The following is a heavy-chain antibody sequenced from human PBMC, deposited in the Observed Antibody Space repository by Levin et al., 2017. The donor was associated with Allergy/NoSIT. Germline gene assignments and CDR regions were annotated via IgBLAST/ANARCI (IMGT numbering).Heavy chain of an antibody. Sequence: GGSLRLSCAISGFTLSNFWMHWVRQAPGKGLVWVSLINTDGSITNYADSVKGRFTISRDNAKNTLYLQMNGLRAEDTAVYYCTRLTLVTNRDSWGQGTLVTVSS. CDR1: GFTLSNFW. J-gene: IGHJ4*02. V-gene: IGHV3-74*01. CDR2: INTDGSIT. CDR3: TRLTLVTNRDS. D-gene: IGHD2-21*02.